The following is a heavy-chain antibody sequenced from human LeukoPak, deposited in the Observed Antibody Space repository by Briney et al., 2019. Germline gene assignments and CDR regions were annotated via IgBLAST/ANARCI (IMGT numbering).Heavy chain of an antibody. CDR2: ISGSGGST. V-gene: IGHV3-23*01. D-gene: IGHD3-22*01. CDR1: GFTFSDYY. J-gene: IGHJ4*02. Sequence: HPGGSLRLSCAASGFTFSDYYMSWIRQAPGKGLEWVSAISGSGGSTYYADSVKGRFTISRDNSKNTLYLQMNSLRAEDTAVYYCAKHGYYYDSSGYTFDYWGQGTLVTVSS. CDR3: AKHGYYYDSSGYTFDY.